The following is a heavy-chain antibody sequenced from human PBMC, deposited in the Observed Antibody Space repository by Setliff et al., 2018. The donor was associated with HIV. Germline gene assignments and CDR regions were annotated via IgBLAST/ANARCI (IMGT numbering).Heavy chain of an antibody. V-gene: IGHV4-4*09. Sequence: SETLSLTCTVSGGSISSYYWSWIRQPPGKGLEWIGYIYTSGSTNYNPSLKRRVTISVETSKTQFSLTLSPVTAAKPAVYCCARRGYVTFDFDYWGQGTLVTVSS. D-gene: IGHD3-16*01. J-gene: IGHJ4*02. CDR1: GGSISSYY. CDR2: IYTSGST. CDR3: ARRGYVTFDFDY.